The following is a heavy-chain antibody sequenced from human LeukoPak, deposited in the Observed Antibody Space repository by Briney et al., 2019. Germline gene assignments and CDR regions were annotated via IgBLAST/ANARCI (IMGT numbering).Heavy chain of an antibody. CDR2: IGCKAYGGPT. D-gene: IGHD3-22*01. CDR1: GFTFGDYA. Sequence: GGSLRLSCTASGFTFGDYAVSWVRQAPGKGLEGVGFIGCKAYGGPTEYAASVEGRFIISRDDSSGVAYLQMNSLKTEDTAVYYCGSSTGYYSDYFDYWGQGTLVTVSS. CDR3: GSSTGYYSDYFDY. J-gene: IGHJ4*02. V-gene: IGHV3-49*04.